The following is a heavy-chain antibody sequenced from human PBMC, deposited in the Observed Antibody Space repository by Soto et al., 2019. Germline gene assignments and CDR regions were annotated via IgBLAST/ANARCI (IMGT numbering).Heavy chain of an antibody. J-gene: IGHJ4*02. D-gene: IGHD3-22*01. CDR1: GVTLRRCA. CDR3: ARDGYYGSSGYYQAPFDY. CDR2: ISGSGGST. Sequence: GARRVSWGGSGVTLRRCAISGVRHGPGERLEWVSAISGSGGSTYYADSVKGRFTISRDNSKNTLYLQMNSLRAEDTAVYYCARDGYYGSSGYYQAPFDYWGQGTLVTVSS. V-gene: IGHV3-23*01.